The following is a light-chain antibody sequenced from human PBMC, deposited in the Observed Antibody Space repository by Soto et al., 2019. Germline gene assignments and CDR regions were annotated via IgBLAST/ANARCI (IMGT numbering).Light chain of an antibody. Sequence: EIVMTQSPATLSVSPGERATLSCRASQSVSSNLAWYQQKPCQAPRLLIYGASTRATGIPARFSGSGSGTEFTLNISSLQSEDFAVYYCQQYNNWPQWTFGQGTKVEIK. J-gene: IGKJ1*01. CDR2: GAS. CDR1: QSVSSN. CDR3: QQYNNWPQWT. V-gene: IGKV3-15*01.